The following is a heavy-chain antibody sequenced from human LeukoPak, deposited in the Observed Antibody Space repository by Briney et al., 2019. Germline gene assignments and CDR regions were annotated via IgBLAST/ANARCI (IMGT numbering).Heavy chain of an antibody. V-gene: IGHV4-59*12. CDR3: ARELELLGSAFDI. CDR2: IYYSGST. Sequence: SETLSLTCTVSGGSISSYYWSWIRQPPGKGLEWIGYIYYSGSTNYNPSLKSRVTISVDTSKNQFSLKLSSVTAADTAVYYCARELELLGSAFDIWGQGTMVTVSS. J-gene: IGHJ3*02. D-gene: IGHD1-7*01. CDR1: GGSISSYY.